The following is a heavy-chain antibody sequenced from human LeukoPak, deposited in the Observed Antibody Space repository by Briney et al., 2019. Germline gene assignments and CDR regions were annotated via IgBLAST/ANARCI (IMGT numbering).Heavy chain of an antibody. J-gene: IGHJ4*02. CDR1: GFTFSSYG. CDR3: AEEGGEWEPLDY. D-gene: IGHD1-26*01. CDR2: ISYDGSNK. Sequence: PGRSLRLSCAASGFTFSSYGMPWVRQAPGKGLEWVAVISYDGSNKYYADSVKGRFTISRDNSQNTLYLQMNSLRAEDKAVYYCAEEGGEWEPLDYWGQGTLVTVSS. V-gene: IGHV3-30*18.